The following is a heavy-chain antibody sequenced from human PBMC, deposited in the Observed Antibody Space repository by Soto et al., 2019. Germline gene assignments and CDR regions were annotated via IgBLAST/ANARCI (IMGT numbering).Heavy chain of an antibody. V-gene: IGHV4-59*01. Sequence: SETLSLTCTVSGGSISSYYWSWIRQPPGKGLEWIGYIYYSGSTNYNPSLKSRVTISVDTSKNQFSLKLSSVTAADTAVYYCARGGIKAHFDYWGQGTLVTVSS. CDR3: ARGGIKAHFDY. D-gene: IGHD3-16*01. CDR1: GGSISSYY. J-gene: IGHJ4*02. CDR2: IYYSGST.